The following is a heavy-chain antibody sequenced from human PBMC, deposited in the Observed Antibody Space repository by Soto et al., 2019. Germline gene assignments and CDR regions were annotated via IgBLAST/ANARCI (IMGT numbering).Heavy chain of an antibody. CDR2: VYHTGRT. CDR3: ARDFAYFDS. J-gene: IGHJ4*02. D-gene: IGHD3-3*01. V-gene: IGHV4-61*01. Sequence: PSETLSLTGTVSGGSFKSGSYSWSWIRQPPGKGLEWIGYVYHTGRTSYNPSLKSRVSMSMDTSKNQLSLNLDSVTAADTAVYFCARDFAYFDSWGKGTLVTVFS. CDR1: GGSFKSGSYS.